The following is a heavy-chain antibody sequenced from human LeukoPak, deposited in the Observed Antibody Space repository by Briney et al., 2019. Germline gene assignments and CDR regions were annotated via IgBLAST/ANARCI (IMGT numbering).Heavy chain of an antibody. D-gene: IGHD6-19*01. J-gene: IGHJ6*02. CDR1: GFSVSNYY. V-gene: IGHV3-66*03. CDR3: AREGSGWNYYGMDV. CDR2: IRDSGET. Sequence: GGSLRLSCAGSGFSVSNYYMNWVRQAPGKGLEWVSLIRDSGETFYADSVKGRFTISRDNSKNTVYLQMNRLRVEDTAVYYCAREGSGWNYYGMDVWGQGTTVTVSS.